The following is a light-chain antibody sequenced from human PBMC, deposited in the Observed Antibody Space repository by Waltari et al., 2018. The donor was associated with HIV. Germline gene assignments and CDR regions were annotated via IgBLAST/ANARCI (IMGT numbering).Light chain of an antibody. Sequence: QSALNQPASVSGSPGQSITISCTGTSSDSGGFKSVSWYQQSPGKAPKLIIYDVSYRPSGVSNRFSGSKSGNTASLTISGLQAEDEADYYCGSSMTNVNMDVFGGGTKLTVL. CDR2: DVS. J-gene: IGLJ2*01. CDR3: GSSMTNVNMDV. CDR1: SSDSGGFKS. V-gene: IGLV2-14*03.